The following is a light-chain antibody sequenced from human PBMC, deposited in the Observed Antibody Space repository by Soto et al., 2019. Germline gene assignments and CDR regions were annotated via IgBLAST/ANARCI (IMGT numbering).Light chain of an antibody. CDR3: SSYTSSSTLNYV. CDR1: SSDVGGYNY. Sequence: QSALTQPASVFGSPGQSITISCTGTSSDVGGYNYVSWYQQHPGKAPKLMIYEVSNRPSGVSNRFSGSKSGNTASLTISGLQAEDEADYYCSSYTSSSTLNYVFGTGTKVTVL. CDR2: EVS. V-gene: IGLV2-14*01. J-gene: IGLJ1*01.